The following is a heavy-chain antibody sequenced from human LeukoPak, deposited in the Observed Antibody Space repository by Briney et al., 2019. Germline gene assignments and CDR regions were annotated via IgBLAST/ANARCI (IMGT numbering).Heavy chain of an antibody. CDR2: MNPNSGNT. CDR3: AGGDSSSWYFDYYYYMDV. D-gene: IGHD6-13*01. V-gene: IGHV1-8*03. CDR1: GYTFTSYD. Sequence: GASVKVSCKASGYTFTSYDINWVRQATGQGLEWMGWMNPNSGNTGYAQKFQGRVTITRNTSISTAYMELSSLRSEDTAVYYCAGGDSSSWYFDYYYYMDVWGKGTTVTVSS. J-gene: IGHJ6*03.